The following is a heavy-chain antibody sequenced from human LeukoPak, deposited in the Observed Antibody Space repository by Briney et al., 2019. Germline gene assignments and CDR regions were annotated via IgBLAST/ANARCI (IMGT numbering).Heavy chain of an antibody. D-gene: IGHD5-18*01. CDR3: AREGVQLWSGGVSLIDY. CDR1: GGSISSSSYY. V-gene: IGHV4-39*07. CDR2: IYYSGST. J-gene: IGHJ4*02. Sequence: PSETLSLTCTVSGGSISSSSYYWGWIRQPPGKGLEWIGSIYYSGSTYYNPSLKSRVTISVDTSKNQFSLKLSSVTAADTAVYYCAREGVQLWSGGVSLIDYWGQGTLVTVSS.